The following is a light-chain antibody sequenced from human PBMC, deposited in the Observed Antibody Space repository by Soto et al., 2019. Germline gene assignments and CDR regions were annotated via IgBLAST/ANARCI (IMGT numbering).Light chain of an antibody. CDR3: SSFTSLTSYV. CDR1: SSDVGAYDY. J-gene: IGLJ1*01. V-gene: IGLV2-14*01. CDR2: EVR. Sequence: QSALTQPASVSGSPGQSITISCTGTSSDVGAYDYVSWYQQHPGEVPKLMIFEVRDRPSGLSNRSSASKSSNTAFLTISWLHAEDDADYYCSSFTSLTSYVFGTGTKLTVL.